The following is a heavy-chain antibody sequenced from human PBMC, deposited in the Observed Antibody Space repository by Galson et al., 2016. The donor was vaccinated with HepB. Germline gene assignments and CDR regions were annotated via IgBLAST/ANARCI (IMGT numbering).Heavy chain of an antibody. CDR2: IRNKANSYAT. CDR1: GFIFSGSA. CDR3: STHCSSLFHS. Sequence: SLRLSCAVSGFIFSGSAMHWVRQAPGKGLEWVGRIRNKANSYATVYAASVNGRFTLSRDGSKNTAFLQLNSLKAEDTAGYYCSTHCSSLFHSWGREPWSSSPQ. V-gene: IGHV3-73*01. D-gene: IGHD6-13*01. J-gene: IGHJ4*02.